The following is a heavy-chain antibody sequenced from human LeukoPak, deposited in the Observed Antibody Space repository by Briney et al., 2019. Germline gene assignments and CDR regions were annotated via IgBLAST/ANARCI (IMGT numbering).Heavy chain of an antibody. CDR1: GFTFSNYA. J-gene: IGHJ4*02. D-gene: IGHD3-9*01. Sequence: GGSLRLSCAASGFTFSNYAMNWVRQAPGRGLEWVSAISGSGGSTYYADSVKGRFTISRDNSKNTLYLQMNSLRAEDTAVYYCAKDAHDDILTGYHFDYWGQGTLVTVSS. V-gene: IGHV3-23*01. CDR2: ISGSGGST. CDR3: AKDAHDDILTGYHFDY.